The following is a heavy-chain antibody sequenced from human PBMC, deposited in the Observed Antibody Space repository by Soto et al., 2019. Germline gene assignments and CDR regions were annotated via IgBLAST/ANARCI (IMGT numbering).Heavy chain of an antibody. V-gene: IGHV4-59*12. CDR3: ARSIDP. Sequence: SETLSLTCTVSGGSISSYDWSWIRQPQGKGLEWIGYIYYSGSTNYNPSLKSRVTISVDTSKNQFSLKLSSVTAADTAVYYCARSIDPWGQGTLVTVSS. CDR2: IYYSGST. J-gene: IGHJ5*02. CDR1: GGSISSYD.